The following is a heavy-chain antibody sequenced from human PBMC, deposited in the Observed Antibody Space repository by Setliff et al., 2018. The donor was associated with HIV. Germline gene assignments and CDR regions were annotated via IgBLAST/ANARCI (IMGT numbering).Heavy chain of an antibody. D-gene: IGHD2-2*01. CDR2: IYYSGST. CDR3: ARGLSSQTYWGTRPLGLDY. V-gene: IGHV4-39*01. Sequence: SETLSLTCTVSGGSMSTYYWSWIRQPPGKGLEWIGSIYYSGSTYYDPSLKSRVTTSVDTSNNQFSLILSPVTAADTAVYYCARGLSSQTYWGTRPLGLDYWGQGSLVTVSS. J-gene: IGHJ4*01. CDR1: GGSMSTYY.